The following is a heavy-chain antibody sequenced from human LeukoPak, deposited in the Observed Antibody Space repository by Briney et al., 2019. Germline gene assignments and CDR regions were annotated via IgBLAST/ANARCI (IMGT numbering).Heavy chain of an antibody. Sequence: ASVKVSCKASGYTFTSYDINWVRQATGQGLEWMGWIIPDSGATNYAQKFQGRVTMTRDTSISTAHMELGGLTSDDTAVYYCARDGPATVPLDYWGQGTLVTVSS. CDR1: GYTFTSYD. J-gene: IGHJ4*02. CDR2: IIPDSGAT. CDR3: ARDGPATVPLDY. D-gene: IGHD6-25*01. V-gene: IGHV1-2*02.